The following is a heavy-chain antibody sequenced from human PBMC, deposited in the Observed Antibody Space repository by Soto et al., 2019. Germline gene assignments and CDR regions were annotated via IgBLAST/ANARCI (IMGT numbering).Heavy chain of an antibody. CDR3: TAEKMITFGGVIVPNWFDP. D-gene: IGHD3-16*02. Sequence: NPGGSLRLSCAASGFTFSNAWMSWVRQAPGKGLEWVGRIKSKTDDGTTDYAAPVKGRFTISRDDSKNTLYLQMNSLKTEETAVYYCTAEKMITFGGVIVPNWFDPWGKGTLVTVSS. CDR2: IKSKTDDGTT. CDR1: GFTFSNAW. J-gene: IGHJ5*02. V-gene: IGHV3-15*01.